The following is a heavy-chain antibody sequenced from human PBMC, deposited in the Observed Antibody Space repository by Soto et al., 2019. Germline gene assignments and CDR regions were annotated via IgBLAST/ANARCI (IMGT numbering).Heavy chain of an antibody. Sequence: SETLSLTCTVSGGPVSSGSYYWSWIRQPPGKGLEWIGYIYYIGSTNYNPSLKSRVTISVDTSKNQFSLKLSSVTAADTAVYYCARVLAIFGVVIDWFDPSGQGTLVTLYS. J-gene: IGHJ5*02. CDR2: IYYIGST. V-gene: IGHV4-61*01. CDR3: ARVLAIFGVVIDWFDP. CDR1: GGPVSSGSYY. D-gene: IGHD3-3*01.